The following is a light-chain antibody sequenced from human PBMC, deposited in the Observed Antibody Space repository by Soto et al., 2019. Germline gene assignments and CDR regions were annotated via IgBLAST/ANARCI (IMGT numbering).Light chain of an antibody. CDR3: SSYSTTDTLYV. V-gene: IGLV2-14*01. Sequence: QSALTQPASVSGSPGQSITISCTGSSSAVGGYDFVSWYQQYPGKAPKLMIYDVYNRPLGVSDRFSGSRAGNTASLTISGLQAYDEADDSCSSYSTTDTLYVFGTGTKLTVL. J-gene: IGLJ1*01. CDR1: SSAVGGYDF. CDR2: DVY.